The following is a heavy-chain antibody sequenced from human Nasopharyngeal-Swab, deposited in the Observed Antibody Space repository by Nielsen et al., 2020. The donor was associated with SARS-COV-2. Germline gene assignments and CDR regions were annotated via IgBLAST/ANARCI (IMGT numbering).Heavy chain of an antibody. CDR3: ASGRRAGATVLDY. V-gene: IGHV5-51*01. CDR2: IYPGDSDT. J-gene: IGHJ4*02. Sequence: GESLKISCKGSGYNFTTYWIGWVRQMPGKGLEWMGIIYPGDSDTRYSPSFQGQVTIAADKSISTAYLQWSSLKASDTAMYYCASGRRAGATVLDYWGQGTLVTVSS. D-gene: IGHD1-26*01. CDR1: GYNFTTYW.